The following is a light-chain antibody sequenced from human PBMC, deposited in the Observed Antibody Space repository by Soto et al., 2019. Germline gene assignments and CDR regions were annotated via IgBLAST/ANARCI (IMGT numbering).Light chain of an antibody. CDR2: GAS. V-gene: IGKV3-20*01. Sequence: IGLAKSPGTLSLPPGERATLSCRASQSVGGNVAWYQHKPGQAPKLLISGASSRAPGIPDRFSGSGSGADFTLTISRLEPEDFALYYCQHYAAAPITFGQGTRLEIK. J-gene: IGKJ5*01. CDR3: QHYAAAPIT. CDR1: QSVGGN.